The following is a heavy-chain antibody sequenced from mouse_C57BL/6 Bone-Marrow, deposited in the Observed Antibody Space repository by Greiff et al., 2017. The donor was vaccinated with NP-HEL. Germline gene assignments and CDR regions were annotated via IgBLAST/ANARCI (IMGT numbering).Heavy chain of an antibody. CDR1: GYTFPSYG. CDR3: ARTLLPAWFAY. CDR2: IYPRSGNT. Sequence: VKVVESGAELARPGASVKLSCKASGYTFPSYGISWVKQRTGQGLEWIGAIYPRSGNTYYNEKFKGKATLTADKSSSTAYMELRSLTSEDSAVYFCARTLLPAWFAYWGQGTLVTVSA. V-gene: IGHV1-81*01. J-gene: IGHJ3*01.